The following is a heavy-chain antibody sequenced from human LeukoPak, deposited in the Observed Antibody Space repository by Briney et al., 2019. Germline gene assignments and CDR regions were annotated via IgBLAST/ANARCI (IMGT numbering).Heavy chain of an antibody. J-gene: IGHJ4*02. CDR1: GYTFTSYG. CDR2: ISAYNGNT. CDR3: ARDTSGSYLGHYFDY. V-gene: IGHV1-18*01. Sequence: GASVKVSCKASGYTFTSYGISWVRQAPGQGLEWMGWISAYNGNTNYAQKLQGRVTMTTDTSTSTAYMELRSLRSDDTAVYYCARDTSGSYLGHYFDYSGQGTLVTVYS. D-gene: IGHD1-26*01.